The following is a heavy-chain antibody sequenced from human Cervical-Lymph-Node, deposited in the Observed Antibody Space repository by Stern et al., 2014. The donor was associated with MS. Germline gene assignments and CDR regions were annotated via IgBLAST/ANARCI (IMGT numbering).Heavy chain of an antibody. J-gene: IGHJ5*02. D-gene: IGHD2-2*01. CDR2: ISGSGDRT. CDR1: AFTFNTYA. V-gene: IGHV3-23*04. CDR3: APDIVVVVGAPVLLDP. Sequence: EVQLEESGGGLVQPGGSLRLSCAASAFTFNTYAMTWVRQAPGKGLEWVSSISGSGDRTYHADSVKGRFTISRDNSKNTLYLQMNSLRAEDTAVYYCAPDIVVVVGAPVLLDPWGQGTLVTVSS.